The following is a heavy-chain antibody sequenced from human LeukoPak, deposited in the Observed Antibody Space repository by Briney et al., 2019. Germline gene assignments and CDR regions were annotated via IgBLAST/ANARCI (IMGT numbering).Heavy chain of an antibody. J-gene: IGHJ3*02. CDR1: GGPICSGGYY. CDR2: IFHSGST. V-gene: IGHV4-31*03. CDR3: ARDTSSVGAFDI. Sequence: SETLSLTCTVSGGPICSGGYYWSWHRQLPGKGLERIGNIFHSGSTYYNPSLKSRFTISVDTSKNQFSLKLSSVTAADTAVYYCARDTSSVGAFDIWGQGTMVTVSS. D-gene: IGHD3-22*01.